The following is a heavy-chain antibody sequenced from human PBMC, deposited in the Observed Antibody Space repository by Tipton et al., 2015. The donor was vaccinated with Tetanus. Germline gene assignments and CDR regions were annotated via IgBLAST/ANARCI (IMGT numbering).Heavy chain of an antibody. CDR1: GGSMSSYY. V-gene: IGHV4-59*01. D-gene: IGHD6-6*01. CDR2: IYYSGST. J-gene: IGHJ4*02. CDR3: ARYTSSFDY. Sequence: PGLVKPSETLSLICTVSGGSMSSYYWSWVRQPPGKGLEWIGYIYYSGSTNYNPSLKSRVTISVDTSKNQFSLKLSSVTAADTAVYYCARYTSSFDYWGQGTLVTVSS.